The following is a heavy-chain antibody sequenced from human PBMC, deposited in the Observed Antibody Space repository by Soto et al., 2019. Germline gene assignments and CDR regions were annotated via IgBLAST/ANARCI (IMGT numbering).Heavy chain of an antibody. CDR3: GRGLGTNGLDV. D-gene: IGHD3-16*01. J-gene: IGHJ6*02. CDR2: ISTYSGNT. CDR1: GYRFTTYG. V-gene: IGHV1-18*01. Sequence: QIQLVQSGAEIKKPGASVNISCKASGYRFTTYGVTWVRQAPGQGLEWMGGISTYSGNTDYTQNFQDRVTMTTDTSTSTAYMEVRSLRSDDTAVYYCGRGLGTNGLDVWGQGTTVTVSS.